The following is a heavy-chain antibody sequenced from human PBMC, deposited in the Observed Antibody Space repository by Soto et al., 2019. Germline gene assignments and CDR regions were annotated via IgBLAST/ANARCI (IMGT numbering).Heavy chain of an antibody. CDR2: IYYSGST. V-gene: IGHV4-31*03. J-gene: IGHJ3*02. CDR1: GGSISSGGYY. Sequence: QVQLQESGPGLVKPSQTLSLTCTVSGGSISSGGYYWSWIRQHPGKGLEWIGYIYYSGSTYYNPSLKSRVTISXXTXKXXFSLQLSSVTAADTAVYYCAREVVGVVTANNAFAIWGQGTMVTVSS. CDR3: AREVVGVVTANNAFAI. D-gene: IGHD2-21*02.